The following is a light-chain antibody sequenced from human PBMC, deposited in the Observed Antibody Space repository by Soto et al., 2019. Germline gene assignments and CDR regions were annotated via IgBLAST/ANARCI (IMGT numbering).Light chain of an antibody. CDR2: GAS. Sequence: EIVMTQSPATLFVSPGERVTLSCRASHSVFTNLAWYQHKPGQAPRLLIYGASTRAAGIPARFSGSGSGTGFTLTISSLQSEDFAFYYCQQYNDWPLPTCGGGPKVEIK. J-gene: IGKJ4*01. V-gene: IGKV3-15*01. CDR1: HSVFTN. CDR3: QQYNDWPLPT.